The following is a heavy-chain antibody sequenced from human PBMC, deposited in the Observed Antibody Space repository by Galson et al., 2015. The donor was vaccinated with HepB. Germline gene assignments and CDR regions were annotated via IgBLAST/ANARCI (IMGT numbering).Heavy chain of an antibody. D-gene: IGHD2-2*01. J-gene: IGHJ6*02. CDR1: GFTFGDYA. V-gene: IGHV3-49*03. CDR2: IRSKAYGGTT. Sequence: SLRLSCAASGFTFGDYAMSWFRQAPGKGLEWVGFIRSKAYGGTTEYAASVKGRFTISRDDSKSIAYLQMNSLKTEDTAVYYCTRGRIVVVPAAPTGDYGMDVWGQGTTVTVSS. CDR3: TRGRIVVVPAAPTGDYGMDV.